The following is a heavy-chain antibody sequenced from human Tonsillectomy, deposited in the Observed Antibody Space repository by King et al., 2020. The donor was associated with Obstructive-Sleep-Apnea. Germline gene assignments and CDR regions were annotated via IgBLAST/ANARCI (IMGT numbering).Heavy chain of an antibody. D-gene: IGHD3-16*01. CDR2: IMPIANVV. CDR3: AGPPPPVPLPDSSLWDHVFCYGLDV. CDR1: GGTFSNYT. Sequence: QLVQSGAEVRKPGSSVTVSCKASGGTFSNYTISWVRQAPGQGLEWMGGIMPIANVVRLAPNFQDRVTITADRSTNMAYLELGSLTKEDTAVYYCAGPPPPVPLPDSSLWDHVFCYGLDVWGQGTTVTVSS. J-gene: IGHJ6*02. V-gene: IGHV1-69*02.